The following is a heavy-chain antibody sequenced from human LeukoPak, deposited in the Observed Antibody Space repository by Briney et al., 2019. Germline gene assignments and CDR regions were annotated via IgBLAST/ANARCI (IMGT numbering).Heavy chain of an antibody. J-gene: IGHJ3*02. Sequence: PSETLSLTCTVSGGSISSGSYYWSWIRQPAGKGLEWIGRIYTSGSTNYNPSLKSRVTISVDTSKNQFSLKLSSVTAADTAVYYCARGGGARDAFDIWGQGTIVTVSS. CDR1: GGSISSGSYY. V-gene: IGHV4-61*02. CDR3: ARGGGARDAFDI. CDR2: IYTSGST. D-gene: IGHD1-26*01.